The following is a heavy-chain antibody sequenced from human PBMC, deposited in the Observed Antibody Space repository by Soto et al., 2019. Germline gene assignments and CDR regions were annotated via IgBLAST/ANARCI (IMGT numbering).Heavy chain of an antibody. CDR1: GFSLSTRGVG. V-gene: IGHV2-5*02. J-gene: IGHJ4*02. CDR2: IYWDDDK. CDR3: AHKREYVWFDN. Sequence: QITLKESGPTLVKPTQTLTLTCTFSGFSLSTRGVGVGWIRQPPGKALEWLALIYWDDDKRYSPSLMGRLTITKDTSKNQVVLTMNNMDPVDTAKYYCAHKREYVWFDNWGQGTLVNVSS. D-gene: IGHD3-10*01.